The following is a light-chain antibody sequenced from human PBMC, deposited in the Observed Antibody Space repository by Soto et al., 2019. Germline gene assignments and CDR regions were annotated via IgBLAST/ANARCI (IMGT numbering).Light chain of an antibody. J-gene: IGLJ2*01. CDR2: DVS. CDR3: SSYTSTNSLVV. Sequence: QSALTQPASVSGSPGQSITISCTGTSSDVSNYNYVSWYQQHPGKAPKLMIYDVSNRPSGVSNRFSGSKSGNTASLTISGLQAEDEADYYCSSYTSTNSLVVFGGGTQLTVL. V-gene: IGLV2-14*03. CDR1: SSDVSNYNY.